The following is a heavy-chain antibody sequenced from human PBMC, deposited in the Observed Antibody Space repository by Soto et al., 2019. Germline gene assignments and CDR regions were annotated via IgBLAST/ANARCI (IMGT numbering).Heavy chain of an antibody. CDR1: GFIFSSFP. V-gene: IGHV3-30-3*02. CDR2: VSKDGSDK. J-gene: IGHJ4*02. D-gene: IGHD6-6*01. Sequence: PGGSLRLSCAASGFIFSSFPMHWVRQAPGKGLEWVAVVSKDGSDKHYADSVKGRFTISRDKSKNTLYLQMNSLRVEDTAVFYCAKTAAARPNLYLDSWGQGTLVTVSS. CDR3: AKTAAARPNLYLDS.